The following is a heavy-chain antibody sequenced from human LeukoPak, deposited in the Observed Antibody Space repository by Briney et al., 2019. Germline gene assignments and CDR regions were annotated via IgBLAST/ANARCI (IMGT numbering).Heavy chain of an antibody. CDR3: ARYESSAYGIDV. J-gene: IGHJ2*01. D-gene: IGHD3-22*01. Sequence: PSETLSLTCTVSGGSISGYYWSWIRQSPGKGLDWIGYIYRGSTNYNPSLKSRVTISVDTSKNQLSLKVSSVAAADTAVYYCARYESSAYGIDVWGRGTLVTVSS. V-gene: IGHV4-59*08. CDR2: IYRGST. CDR1: GGSISGYY.